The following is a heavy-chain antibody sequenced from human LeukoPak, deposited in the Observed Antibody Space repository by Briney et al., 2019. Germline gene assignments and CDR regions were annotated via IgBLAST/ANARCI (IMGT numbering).Heavy chain of an antibody. CDR1: GFTFSSYA. CDR3: ERGNGDGSGSYYNYHYYDGMDV. D-gene: IGHD3-10*01. J-gene: IGHJ6*04. CDR2: MSYDGSYK. V-gene: IGHV3-30*04. Sequence: GGSLRLSCAASGFTFSSYAMDWVRQAPGKGLEWVALMSYDGSYKYYGDSVRGRFTISRDNSKNTFYLQMNSLRAEDTAVYYCERGNGDGSGSYYNYHYYDGMDVWGKGTTVTVSS.